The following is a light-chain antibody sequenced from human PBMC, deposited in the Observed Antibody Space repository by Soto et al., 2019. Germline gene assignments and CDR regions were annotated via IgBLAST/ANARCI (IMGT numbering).Light chain of an antibody. CDR3: SSYTSSSTRRYV. V-gene: IGLV2-14*01. Sequence: QSVLTQPASVSGSPGQSITISCTGTSSDVGGYNYVSWYQQHPGKAPKLMIYDVSNRPSGVSNRFSGSKSGNTAALTISGLQAEDEADYYCSSYTSSSTRRYVFGTGTKLTVL. CDR1: SSDVGGYNY. CDR2: DVS. J-gene: IGLJ1*01.